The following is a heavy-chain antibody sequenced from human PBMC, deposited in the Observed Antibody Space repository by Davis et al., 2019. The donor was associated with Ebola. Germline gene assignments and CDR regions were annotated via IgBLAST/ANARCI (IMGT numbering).Heavy chain of an antibody. CDR1: GGSISSSSYY. Sequence: MPSETLSLTCTVSGGSISSSSYYWGWIRQPPGKGLEWIGSIYYSGSTYYNPSLKSRVTISVDTSKNQFSLKLSSVTAADTAVYYCAKENNWGWFDPWGQGTLVTVSS. J-gene: IGHJ5*02. CDR2: IYYSGST. V-gene: IGHV4-39*07. D-gene: IGHD3-16*01. CDR3: AKENNWGWFDP.